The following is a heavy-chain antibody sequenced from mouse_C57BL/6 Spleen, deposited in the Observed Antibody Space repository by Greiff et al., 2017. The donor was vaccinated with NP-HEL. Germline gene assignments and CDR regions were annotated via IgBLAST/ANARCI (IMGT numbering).Heavy chain of an antibody. CDR1: GYTFTSYW. D-gene: IGHD2-4*01. CDR2: INPSSGYT. Sequence: VQLQESGAELAKPGASVKLSCKASGYTFTSYWMHWVNQRPGQGLEWIGYINPSSGYTKYNQKFKDKATLTAAKSSSTAYMQLRSLTYEDSAVYYCARDYYNYDYYAMDYWGQGTSVTVSS. J-gene: IGHJ4*01. CDR3: ARDYYNYDYYAMDY. V-gene: IGHV1-7*01.